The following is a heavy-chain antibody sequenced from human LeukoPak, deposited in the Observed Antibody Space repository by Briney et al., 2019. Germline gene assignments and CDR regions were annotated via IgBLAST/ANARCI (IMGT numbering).Heavy chain of an antibody. Sequence: SETLSLTCTVSGGSISSYYWSWIRQPPGKGLEWIGYIYYSGGTNYNPSLKSRVTISVDTSKDQFSLKLSSVTAADTAVYYCARVNYYGSGSYYQYYWFDPWGQGTLVTVSS. J-gene: IGHJ5*02. V-gene: IGHV4-59*01. D-gene: IGHD3-10*01. CDR3: ARVNYYGSGSYYQYYWFDP. CDR1: GGSISSYY. CDR2: IYYSGGT.